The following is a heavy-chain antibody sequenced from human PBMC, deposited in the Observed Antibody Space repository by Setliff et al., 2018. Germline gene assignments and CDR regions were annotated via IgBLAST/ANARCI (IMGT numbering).Heavy chain of an antibody. J-gene: IGHJ6*03. CDR3: AREPTHTGHYYLDL. V-gene: IGHV4-61*08. D-gene: IGHD2-15*01. CDR2: IDTSGST. CDR1: GGSISSGGYY. Sequence: PSETLSLTCTVSGGSISSGGYYWSWIRQSPGKGLEWIGYIDTSGSTSHNPSLKGRVIILKDTSYSQISLILNSVTAADTAVYYCAREPTHTGHYYLDLWGKGTTVTVSS.